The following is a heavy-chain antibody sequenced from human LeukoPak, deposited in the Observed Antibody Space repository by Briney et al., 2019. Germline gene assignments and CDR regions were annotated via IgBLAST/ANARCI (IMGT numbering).Heavy chain of an antibody. V-gene: IGHV3-30*18. D-gene: IGHD3-22*01. Sequence: GRSLRLSCAASGFTFSSYGMHWVRQAPGKGLEWVAVISYDGSNKYYADSVKGRFTISRDNSKNTLYPQMNSLRAEDTAVYYCAKGLSYYDSSGYPQKGGYFDYWGQGTLVTVSS. CDR2: ISYDGSNK. CDR3: AKGLSYYDSSGYPQKGGYFDY. J-gene: IGHJ4*02. CDR1: GFTFSSYG.